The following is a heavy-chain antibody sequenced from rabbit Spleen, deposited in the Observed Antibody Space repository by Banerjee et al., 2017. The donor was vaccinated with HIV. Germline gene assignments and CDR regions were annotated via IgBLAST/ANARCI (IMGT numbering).Heavy chain of an antibody. CDR3: ARDGSGWGANFNL. Sequence: QSLEESGGGLVKPGASLTLTCKASGFSFSGSHYMCWVRQAPGKGLEWIACIYAGTIGNTYSASWAKGRFTCSKASSTTVTLQMTSLTAADTATYFCARDGSGWGANFNLWGPGTLVTVS. CDR1: GFSFSGSHY. J-gene: IGHJ4*01. CDR2: IYAGTIGNT. V-gene: IGHV1S40*01. D-gene: IGHD4-1*01.